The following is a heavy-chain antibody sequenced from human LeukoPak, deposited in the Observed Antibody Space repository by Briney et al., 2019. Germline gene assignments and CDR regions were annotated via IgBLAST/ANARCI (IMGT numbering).Heavy chain of an antibody. CDR1: GYSFTSYW. V-gene: IGHV5-51*01. CDR3: ARLPPDHRGSDY. J-gene: IGHJ4*02. CDR2: IYPGDSDI. D-gene: IGHD5-24*01. Sequence: GESLKISCKTSGYSFTSYWIGWVRQMPGKGLEWMGIIYPGDSDIRYSPAFQGQVTISADRSIRAAYLQWSSLKASDTAMYYCARLPPDHRGSDYWGQGTQVTVSS.